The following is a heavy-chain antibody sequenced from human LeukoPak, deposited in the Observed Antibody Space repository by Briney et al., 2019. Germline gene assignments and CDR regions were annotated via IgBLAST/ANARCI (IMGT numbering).Heavy chain of an antibody. Sequence: GGSLRLSCAASGFTFSSYEMNWVRQAPGKGLEWVSTISRSGVATYYANSVKGRFTISRDNSKNTVYLQMNSLRAEDTAVYYCARGASVVAGSDNAFDIWGQGTMVTVSS. J-gene: IGHJ3*02. CDR2: ISRSGVAT. CDR1: GFTFSSYE. CDR3: ARGASVVAGSDNAFDI. V-gene: IGHV3-23*01. D-gene: IGHD6-19*01.